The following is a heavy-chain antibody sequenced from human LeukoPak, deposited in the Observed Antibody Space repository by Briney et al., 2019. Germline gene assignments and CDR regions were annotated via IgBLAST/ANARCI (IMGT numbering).Heavy chain of an antibody. V-gene: IGHV4-59*01. Sequence: PSETLSLTCTVSGGSISSYYWGCIRQPPGKGREWIGYIYYSGSTNYNPSLKSRVTISVDTSKNQFSLKLSSVTAADTAVYYCARDPSSTGPFDYWGQGTLVTVSS. CDR1: GGSISSYY. J-gene: IGHJ4*02. CDR2: IYYSGST. CDR3: ARDPSSTGPFDY. D-gene: IGHD1-14*01.